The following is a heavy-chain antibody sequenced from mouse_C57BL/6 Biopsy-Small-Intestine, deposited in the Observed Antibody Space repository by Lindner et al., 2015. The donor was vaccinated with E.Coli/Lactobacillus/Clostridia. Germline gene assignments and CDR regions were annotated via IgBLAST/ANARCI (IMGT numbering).Heavy chain of an antibody. Sequence: VQLQESGPELVKPGASVKISCKASGYAFSGSWMNWVKQRPGKGLEWIGRIYPGDGDINYNGKFKGKATLTADKSSSTAYMQLSSLTSEDSAVYFCARGTRSDYWGQGTSLTVSS. J-gene: IGHJ2*02. D-gene: IGHD3-3*01. CDR3: ARGTRSDY. CDR2: IYPGDGDI. V-gene: IGHV1-82*01. CDR1: GYAFSGSW.